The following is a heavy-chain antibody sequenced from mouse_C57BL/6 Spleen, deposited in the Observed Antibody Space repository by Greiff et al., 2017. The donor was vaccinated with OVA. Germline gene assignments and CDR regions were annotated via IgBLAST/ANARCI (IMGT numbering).Heavy chain of an antibody. CDR1: GYTFTDYE. D-gene: IGHD1-1*01. CDR3: TREPLLEYFDV. V-gene: IGHV1-15*01. Sequence: VQLQQSGAELVRPGASVTLSCKASGYTFTDYEMHWVKQTHVHGLEWIGAIDPETGGTAYNQKFKGKAILTADKSSSTAYMELRSLTSEDSAVYYCTREPLLEYFDVWGTGTTVTVSS. J-gene: IGHJ1*03. CDR2: IDPETGGT.